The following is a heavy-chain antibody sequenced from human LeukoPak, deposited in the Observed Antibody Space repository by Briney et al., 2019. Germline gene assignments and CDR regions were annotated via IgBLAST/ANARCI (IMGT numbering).Heavy chain of an antibody. D-gene: IGHD3-10*01. V-gene: IGHV3-11*01. J-gene: IGHJ4*02. CDR2: ISSSGSTI. CDR3: ARVGVLWFGELYPANFDY. Sequence: PGGSLRLSCAASGFTFSDYYMSWIRQAPGKGLEWVSYISSSGSTIYYADSVKGRFTISRDNAKNSLYLQMNSLRAEDTAVYYRARVGVLWFGELYPANFDYWGQGTLVTVSS. CDR1: GFTFSDYY.